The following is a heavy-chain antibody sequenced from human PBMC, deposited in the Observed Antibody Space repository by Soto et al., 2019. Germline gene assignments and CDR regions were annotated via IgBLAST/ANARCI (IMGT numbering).Heavy chain of an antibody. CDR1: GFTFSSYA. CDR2: ISGSGGST. V-gene: IGHV3-23*01. J-gene: IGHJ4*02. D-gene: IGHD6-13*01. Sequence: GGSLIFSCAASGFTFSSYAMSWVRQAPGKGLEWVSAISGSGGSTYYADSVEGRFTISRDNSKNTLYLQMNSLRAEDTAVYYCAKVSRKSSRWYIEYYFDDWGQGNMVTV. CDR3: AKVSRKSSRWYIEYYFDD.